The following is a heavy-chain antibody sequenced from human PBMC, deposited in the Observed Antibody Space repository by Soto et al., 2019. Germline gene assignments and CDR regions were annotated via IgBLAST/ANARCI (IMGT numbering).Heavy chain of an antibody. D-gene: IGHD6-13*01. CDR1: GFTFSSYS. V-gene: IGHV3-48*01. J-gene: IGHJ1*01. CDR3: ARDLGSSWYPEYFQH. CDR2: ISSSSSTI. Sequence: EVQLVESGGGLVQPGGSLRLSCAASGFTFSSYSMNWVRQAPGYGLEWVSYISSSSSTIYYADSVKGRFTISRDNAKNSLYLQMNSLRAEDTAVYYCARDLGSSWYPEYFQHWGQGTLVTVSS.